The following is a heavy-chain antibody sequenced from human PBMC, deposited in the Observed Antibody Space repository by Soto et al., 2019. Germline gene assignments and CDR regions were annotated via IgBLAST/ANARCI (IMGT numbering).Heavy chain of an antibody. CDR3: ARDGINGNGVFGWFDP. CDR1: GLSFSVYA. J-gene: IGHJ5*02. V-gene: IGHV3-23*01. D-gene: IGHD3-3*01. Sequence: EVQLLQSGGGLVQPGGSLRLSCVDSGLSFSVYAFNWVRQAPGKGLEWVSTIGSPDQTYYEDAVKGRFTIHRDNSKSTVYMHMNSLRGEDTAMYYCARDGINGNGVFGWFDPWGQGTLVTVSS. CDR2: IGSPDQT.